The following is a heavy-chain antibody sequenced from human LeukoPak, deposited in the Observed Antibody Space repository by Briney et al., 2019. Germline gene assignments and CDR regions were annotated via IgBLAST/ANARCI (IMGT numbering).Heavy chain of an antibody. CDR3: ARGLIALMVYAIRNTGWFDP. CDR2: INHSGST. Sequence: SETLSLTCAVYGGSFSGYYWSWIRQPPGKGLEWIGEINHSGSTNYNPSLKSRVTISVDTSKNQFSLKLSSVTAADTAVYYCARGLIALMVYAIRNTGWFDPWGQGTLVTVSS. D-gene: IGHD2-8*01. CDR1: GGSFSGYY. V-gene: IGHV4-34*01. J-gene: IGHJ5*02.